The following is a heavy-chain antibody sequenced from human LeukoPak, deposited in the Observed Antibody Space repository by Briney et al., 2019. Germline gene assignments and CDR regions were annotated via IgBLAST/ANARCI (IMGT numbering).Heavy chain of an antibody. D-gene: IGHD3-22*01. CDR3: ARIVGVIRGGGDYFDY. Sequence: GRSLRLSCAASGFTFSSYAMHWVRQAPGKGLEWVAVISYDGSNKYYADSVKGRFTISRDNSKNTLYMQMNSLRAGDTAVYYCARIVGVIRGGGDYFDYWGQGTLVTVSS. J-gene: IGHJ4*02. CDR1: GFTFSSYA. V-gene: IGHV3-30-3*01. CDR2: ISYDGSNK.